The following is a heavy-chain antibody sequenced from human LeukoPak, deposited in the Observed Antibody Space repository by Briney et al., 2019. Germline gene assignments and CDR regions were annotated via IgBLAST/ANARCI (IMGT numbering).Heavy chain of an antibody. J-gene: IGHJ4*02. CDR2: IKQDGSEK. V-gene: IGHV3-7*01. Sequence: GGSLRLSCAASGFTFSSYWMSWVRQAPGKGLEWVANIKQDGSEKYYVDSVKGPFTISRDNAKNSLYLQMNSLRAEDTAVYYCARLPPLTGYYNGPYYFDYWGQGTLVTVSS. CDR1: GFTFSSYW. CDR3: ARLPPLTGYYNGPYYFDY. D-gene: IGHD3-9*01.